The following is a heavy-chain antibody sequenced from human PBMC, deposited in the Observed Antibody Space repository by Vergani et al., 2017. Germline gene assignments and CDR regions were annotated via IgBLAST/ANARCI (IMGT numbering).Heavy chain of an antibody. V-gene: IGHV4-59*11. Sequence: QVQLQESGPGLVKPSETLSLTCTVSGGSISSHYWSWIRQPPGKGLEWIGYIYYSGSTNYNPSLKSLVTISVDTSKNQFSLKLSSVTAADTAVYYCARCIAAAGTGRWFDPWGQGTLVTVSS. J-gene: IGHJ5*02. CDR3: ARCIAAAGTGRWFDP. CDR1: GGSISSHY. CDR2: IYYSGST. D-gene: IGHD6-13*01.